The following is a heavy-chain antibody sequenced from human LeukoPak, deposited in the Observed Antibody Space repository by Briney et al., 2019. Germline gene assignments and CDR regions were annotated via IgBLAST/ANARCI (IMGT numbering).Heavy chain of an antibody. Sequence: GGSLSSSCPAPGFTVSSSAMSWVRQAPGKELSWASFIYSGGSTYYTESVQGRFTISRDNSKNTLYLQMNSLRAEDTAVYYCARGYIWSSRGGFDYWGQGTLVTVSS. V-gene: IGHV3-53*01. J-gene: IGHJ4*02. D-gene: IGHD1-20*01. CDR1: GFTVSSSA. CDR3: ARGYIWSSRGGFDY. CDR2: IYSGGST.